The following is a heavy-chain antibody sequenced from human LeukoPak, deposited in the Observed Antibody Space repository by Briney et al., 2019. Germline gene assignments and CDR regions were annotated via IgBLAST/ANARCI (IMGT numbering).Heavy chain of an antibody. V-gene: IGHV3-23*01. D-gene: IGHD6-19*01. Sequence: PGGSLRLSCAASGFTFSSYAMSWVRQAPGKGLEWVSAISGSGGSTHYADSVKGRFTISRDNSKNTLYLQMNSLRAEDTAVYYCAKDGYSSDWSREDGMDVWGQGTTVTVSS. CDR1: GFTFSSYA. CDR3: AKDGYSSDWSREDGMDV. CDR2: ISGSGGST. J-gene: IGHJ6*02.